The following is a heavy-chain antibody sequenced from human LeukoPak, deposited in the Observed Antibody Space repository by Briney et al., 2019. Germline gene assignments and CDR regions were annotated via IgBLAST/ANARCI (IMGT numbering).Heavy chain of an antibody. Sequence: GGSLRLSCAASGFTFSSYALHWVRQAPGKGLEWVAVISYDGSNKYYADSVKGRFSLSRDNSKNTLYLQMNSLGAEDTAVYYCARRGYGDYAPFDYWGQGTLVTVSS. CDR2: ISYDGSNK. CDR3: ARRGYGDYAPFDY. D-gene: IGHD4-17*01. J-gene: IGHJ4*02. V-gene: IGHV3-30*14. CDR1: GFTFSSYA.